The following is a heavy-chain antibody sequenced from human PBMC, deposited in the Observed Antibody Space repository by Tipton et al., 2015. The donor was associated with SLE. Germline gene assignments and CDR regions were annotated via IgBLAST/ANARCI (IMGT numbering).Heavy chain of an antibody. Sequence: TLSLTCTVSGGSIRSYYWSWIRQAPGKGLEWIGYIYDSENTNYNPSLKSRVTISSDTPKNQFSLKLSSVTAADTAVYYCAREGYYDNSGYYPLFDSWGQGILVTVSS. CDR2: IYDSENT. J-gene: IGHJ4*01. CDR1: GGSIRSYY. CDR3: AREGYYDNSGYYPLFDS. D-gene: IGHD3-22*01. V-gene: IGHV4-59*01.